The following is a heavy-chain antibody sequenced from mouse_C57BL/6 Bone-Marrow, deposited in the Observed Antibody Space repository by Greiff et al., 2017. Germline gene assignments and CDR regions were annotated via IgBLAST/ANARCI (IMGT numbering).Heavy chain of an antibody. CDR1: GFNIKDDY. Sequence: EVQLQQSGAELVRPGASVKLSCTASGFNIKDDYMHWVKQRPEQGLEWIGWIDPENGDTEYASKFQGKATITADTSSNTAYLQLSSLTSEDTAVYYGTTYDGSSYHAMDYWGQGTSVTVSS. CDR3: TTYDGSSYHAMDY. J-gene: IGHJ4*01. V-gene: IGHV14-4*01. CDR2: IDPENGDT. D-gene: IGHD1-1*01.